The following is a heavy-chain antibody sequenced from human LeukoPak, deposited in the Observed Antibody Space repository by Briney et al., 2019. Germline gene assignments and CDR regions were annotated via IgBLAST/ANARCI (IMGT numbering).Heavy chain of an antibody. CDR2: IKQDGSDK. CDR3: ATSSSTILD. V-gene: IGHV3-7*01. J-gene: IGHJ4*02. D-gene: IGHD2-2*01. Sequence: GGSLRLFCAASGFNFSSYAMHWVRQAPGKGLEGVSNIKQDGSDKYYVDSVKGRFTISRDNAKNSLYLQMNSLRAEDTAVYSCATSSSTILDWGQGTLVPVSS. CDR1: GFNFSSYA.